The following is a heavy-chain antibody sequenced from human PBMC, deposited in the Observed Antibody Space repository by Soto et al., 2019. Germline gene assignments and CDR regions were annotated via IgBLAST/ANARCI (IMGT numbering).Heavy chain of an antibody. J-gene: IGHJ6*02. D-gene: IGHD2-2*01. Sequence: PGGSLRLSCAASGFTLSSNWMRWVRHAPGKGREWVANINQDGSDTNYVDSVKGRFTISRDNAKNSLYLQMNSQRAEDTAVYYCARDPNIVLVPVALGSYDHSYRMSVWARGSTVP. CDR2: INQDGSDT. CDR1: GFTLSSNW. V-gene: IGHV3-7*01. CDR3: ARDPNIVLVPVALGSYDHSYRMSV.